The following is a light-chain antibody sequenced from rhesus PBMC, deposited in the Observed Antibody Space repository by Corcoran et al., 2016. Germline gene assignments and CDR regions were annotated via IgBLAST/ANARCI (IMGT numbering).Light chain of an antibody. CDR3: QHGYGILYS. V-gene: IGKV1-25*01. J-gene: IGKJ2*01. CDR2: KAS. Sequence: DIQMTQSPSSLSASVGDRVTITCRASQGISNNLAWYQQKPGNVPKLLIYKASTLQSGIPSRFSGSGSGTDCTLTISSLQPEDFATYYCQHGYGILYSFGQGTKVEIK. CDR1: QGISNN.